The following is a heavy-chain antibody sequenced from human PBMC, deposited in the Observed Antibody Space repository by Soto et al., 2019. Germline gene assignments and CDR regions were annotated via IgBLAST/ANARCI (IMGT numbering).Heavy chain of an antibody. D-gene: IGHD4-17*01. J-gene: IGHJ5*02. CDR2: INAGNGNT. CDR3: ARAPLRYNWFDP. CDR1: GYTFTSYA. Sequence: QVQLVQSGAEVKKPGASVKVSCKASGYTFTSYAMQWVREAPGQRLEWMGWINAGNGNTKYSQKFQGRVTITRDTSASTAYMELSSLRSEDTAVYYCARAPLRYNWFDPWGQGTLVTVSS. V-gene: IGHV1-3*01.